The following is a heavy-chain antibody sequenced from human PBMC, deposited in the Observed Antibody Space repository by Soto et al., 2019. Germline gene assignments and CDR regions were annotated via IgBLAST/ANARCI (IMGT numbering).Heavy chain of an antibody. D-gene: IGHD3-3*01. CDR1: GFTFSSYA. CDR2: ISGSGGST. Sequence: GGSLRLSCAASGFTFSSYAMSWVRQAPGKGLEWVSAISGSGGSTYYADSVKGRFTISRDNSKNTLYLQMNSLRAEDTAVYYCAKDHGLPGSYDFWSGYYTYYYYGMDVWVQGTTVTVSS. J-gene: IGHJ6*02. CDR3: AKDHGLPGSYDFWSGYYTYYYYGMDV. V-gene: IGHV3-23*01.